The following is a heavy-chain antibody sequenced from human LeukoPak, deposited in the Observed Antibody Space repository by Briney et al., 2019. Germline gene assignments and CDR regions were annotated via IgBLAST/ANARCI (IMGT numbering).Heavy chain of an antibody. CDR2: IYRDGSGI. J-gene: IGHJ4*02. CDR3: AKETPRYYFDY. Sequence: PGGSLRLSCAASGFTFSSQWMHWVRQAPGKGLVWVSRIYRDGSGIVYADSVKGRFTISRDNSKNALYLQMNSLRAEDTAVYYCAKETPRYYFDYWGQGTLVTVSS. V-gene: IGHV3-74*01. CDR1: GFTFSSQW.